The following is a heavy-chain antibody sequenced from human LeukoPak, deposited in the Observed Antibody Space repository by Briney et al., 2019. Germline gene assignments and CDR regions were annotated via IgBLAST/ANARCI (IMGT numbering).Heavy chain of an antibody. J-gene: IGHJ4*02. CDR1: GFTFSSYW. CDR2: IKQDGSEK. Sequence: PGGSLRLSCAASGFTFSSYWMSWVRQAPGKGLEWVSNIKQDGSEKYYVDSVKGRFTISRDNAKNSLYLQMNSLRAEDTAVYYCARDPTTRCLDYWGLGTLVTVSS. CDR3: ARDPTTRCLDY. V-gene: IGHV3-7*01. D-gene: IGHD2-15*01.